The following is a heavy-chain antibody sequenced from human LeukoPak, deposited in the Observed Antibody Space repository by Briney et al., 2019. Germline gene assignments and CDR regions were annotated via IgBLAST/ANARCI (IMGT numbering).Heavy chain of an antibody. J-gene: IGHJ4*02. CDR2: ISPYIGNT. Sequence: ASVKISCKASGYTFTNYGISWVRQAPGQGLEWMGWISPYIGNTYYAQNLQGRVTMTRDTSISTAYMELSRLRSDDTAVYYCARLTCSSTSCYRMDDYWGQGTLVTVSS. V-gene: IGHV1-18*01. D-gene: IGHD2-2*02. CDR3: ARLTCSSTSCYRMDDY. CDR1: GYTFTNYG.